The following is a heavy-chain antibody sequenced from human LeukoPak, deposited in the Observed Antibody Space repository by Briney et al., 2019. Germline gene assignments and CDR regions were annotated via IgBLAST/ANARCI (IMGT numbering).Heavy chain of an antibody. D-gene: IGHD1-26*01. Sequence: PSQTLSLTCTVSGGSISSGGYYWSWIRQHPGKGLEWIGYIYYSGSTYHNPSLKSRVTISVDTSKNQFSLKLSSVTAADTAVYYCARVLGSGSYSYYFDYWGQGTLVTVSS. CDR1: GGSISSGGYY. CDR2: IYYSGST. CDR3: ARVLGSGSYSYYFDY. V-gene: IGHV4-31*03. J-gene: IGHJ4*02.